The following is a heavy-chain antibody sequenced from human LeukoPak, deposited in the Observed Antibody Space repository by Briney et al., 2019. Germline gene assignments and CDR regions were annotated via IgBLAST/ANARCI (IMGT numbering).Heavy chain of an antibody. Sequence: WASVTVSCKASGYTFTSYGISWVRQAPGQGLEWMGWISAYNGNTNYAQKFQGRVTITADESTSTAYMELSSLRSEDTAVYYCASEGYDYVWGSYRSFDPWGQGTLVTVSS. D-gene: IGHD3-16*02. V-gene: IGHV1-18*01. CDR1: GYTFTSYG. J-gene: IGHJ5*02. CDR3: ASEGYDYVWGSYRSFDP. CDR2: ISAYNGNT.